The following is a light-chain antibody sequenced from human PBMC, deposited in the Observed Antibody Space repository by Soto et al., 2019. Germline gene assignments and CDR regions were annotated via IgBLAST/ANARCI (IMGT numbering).Light chain of an antibody. CDR1: QSVSSY. CDR2: DAS. CDR3: QQRSNWPIT. J-gene: IGKJ5*01. Sequence: EIVLTQSPDTLSLSPGERVTLSCRASQSVSSYLAWYQQKPGQAPRLLIYDASNRATGIPARFSAGGSGTDFTLTISSLEPEDFAVYYCQQRSNWPITFGQGTRLEIK. V-gene: IGKV3-11*01.